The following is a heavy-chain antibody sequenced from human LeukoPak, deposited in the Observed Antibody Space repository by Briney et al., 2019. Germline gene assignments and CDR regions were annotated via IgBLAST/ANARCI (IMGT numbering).Heavy chain of an antibody. D-gene: IGHD6-13*01. J-gene: IGHJ4*02. CDR2: ISAYNGNT. Sequence: ASVKVSCKASGYTFTSYGISWVRQAPGQGLEWMGWISAYNGNTNYAQKFQGRVTITADESTSTAYMELSSLRSEDTAVYYCARDSAGLKYSSSRPPLFDYWGQGTLVTVSS. V-gene: IGHV1-18*01. CDR1: GYTFTSYG. CDR3: ARDSAGLKYSSSRPPLFDY.